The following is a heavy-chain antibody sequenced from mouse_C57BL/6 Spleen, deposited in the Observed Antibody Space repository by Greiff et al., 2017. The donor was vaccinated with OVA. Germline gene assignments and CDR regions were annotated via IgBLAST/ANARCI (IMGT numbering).Heavy chain of an antibody. CDR1: GYTFTSYG. D-gene: IGHD1-1*01. J-gene: IGHJ2*01. CDR2: IYPRSGNT. CDR3: ARCAVIAPLDY. V-gene: IGHV1-81*01. Sequence: QVQVKQSGAELARPGASVKLSCKASGYTFTSYGISWVKQRTGQGLEWIGRIYPRSGNTYYNEKFKGKATLTADKSSSTAYMELRSLTSEDSAVYFCARCAVIAPLDYWGQGTTLTVSS.